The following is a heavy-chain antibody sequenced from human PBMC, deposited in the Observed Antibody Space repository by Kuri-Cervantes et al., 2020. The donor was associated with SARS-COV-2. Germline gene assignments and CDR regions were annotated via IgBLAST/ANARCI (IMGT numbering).Heavy chain of an antibody. V-gene: IGHV4-39*02. Sequence: ESLKISCTVSGGSISSSSYYWGWIRQPPGKGLEWIGSIYYSGGTYYNPSLKSRVTISVDMSKNQFSLKLSSVTAADTAVYYCARDPTAGRLRYFAWFSSGPSNYYGMDVWGQGTTVTVSS. D-gene: IGHD3-9*01. J-gene: IGHJ6*02. CDR2: IYYSGGT. CDR3: ARDPTAGRLRYFAWFSSGPSNYYGMDV. CDR1: GGSISSSSYY.